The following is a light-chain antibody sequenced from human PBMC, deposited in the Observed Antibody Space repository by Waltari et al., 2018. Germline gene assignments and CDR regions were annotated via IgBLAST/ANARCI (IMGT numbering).Light chain of an antibody. CDR2: QDT. Sequence: SYELTQPPSVSVSPGQTASITCSGDKLGDLYACWYQQKPGQSPVLVIYQDTRRPSGITGRFSGSNSGNTATLTISGTQAMDEADYYCQAWDSITSHVVFGGGTKLTVL. CDR3: QAWDSITSHVV. CDR1: KLGDLY. V-gene: IGLV3-1*01. J-gene: IGLJ2*01.